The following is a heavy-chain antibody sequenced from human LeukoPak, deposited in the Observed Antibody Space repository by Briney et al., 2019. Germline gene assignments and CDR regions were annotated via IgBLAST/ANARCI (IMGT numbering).Heavy chain of an antibody. CDR1: GFTFSSYG. D-gene: IGHD5-24*01. J-gene: IGHJ4*02. Sequence: PGGSLRLSCAASGFTFSSYGMSWVRQAPGKGLEWVSAISGSGGSTYYADSVKGRFTISRDNSKNTLYLQMNSLRAEDTAVYYCARTPRWLQIPYYFDYWGQGTLVTVSS. V-gene: IGHV3-23*01. CDR2: ISGSGGST. CDR3: ARTPRWLQIPYYFDY.